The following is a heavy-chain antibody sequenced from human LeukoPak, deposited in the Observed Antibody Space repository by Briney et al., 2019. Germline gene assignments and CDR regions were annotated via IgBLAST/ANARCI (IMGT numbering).Heavy chain of an antibody. V-gene: IGHV4-59*12. CDR2: IYYSGST. CDR3: ARGSSSWRDFDY. J-gene: IGHJ4*02. Sequence: SETLSLACTVSGGXISSYYCSWIRQPPGKGLKWIGYIYYSGSTNYNPSLKSRVTISVDTSKNQFSLKLSSVTAADTAVYYCARGSSSWRDFDYWGQGTLVTVSS. CDR1: GGXISSYY. D-gene: IGHD6-13*01.